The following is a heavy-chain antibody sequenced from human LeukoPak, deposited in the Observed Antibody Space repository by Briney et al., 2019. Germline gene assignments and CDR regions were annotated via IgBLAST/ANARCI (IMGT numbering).Heavy chain of an antibody. J-gene: IGHJ5*02. V-gene: IGHV3-9*01. CDR1: GFTFDDYA. CDR2: ISWNSGSI. CDR3: AKSYSSSWYDGNWFDP. Sequence: GGSLRPSCAASGFTFDDYAMHWVRQAPGKGLEWVSGISWNSGSIGYADSVKGRFTISRDNAKNSLYLQMNSLRAEDTALYYCAKSYSSSWYDGNWFDPWGQGTLVTVSS. D-gene: IGHD6-13*01.